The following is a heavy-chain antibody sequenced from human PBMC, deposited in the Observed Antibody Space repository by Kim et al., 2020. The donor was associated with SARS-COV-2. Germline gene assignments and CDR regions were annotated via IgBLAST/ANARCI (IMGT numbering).Heavy chain of an antibody. J-gene: IGHJ6*03. CDR2: INTNTGNP. Sequence: ASVKVSCKASGYTFTSYAMNWVRQAPGQGLEWIGWINTNTGNPTYAQGFTGRFVFSLDTSVSTAYLQISSLKAEDTAVYYCARDYDFWSGPYYYYYYMDVWGKGTTVTVSS. CDR1: GYTFTSYA. CDR3: ARDYDFWSGPYYYYYYMDV. D-gene: IGHD3-3*01. V-gene: IGHV7-4-1*02.